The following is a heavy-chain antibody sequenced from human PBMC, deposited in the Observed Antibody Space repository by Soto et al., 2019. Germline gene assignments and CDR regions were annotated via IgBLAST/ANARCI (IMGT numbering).Heavy chain of an antibody. CDR2: ISSNGGST. V-gene: IGHV3-64D*06. Sequence: GGSLRLSCSASGFTFSSYAMHWVRQAPGKGLEYVSAISSNGGSTYYADSVKGRFTISRDNSKNTLYLQMSSLRAEDTAVYYCVKMGLVDCSGGSCYRANWFDPWGQGTLVTV. CDR1: GFTFSSYA. CDR3: VKMGLVDCSGGSCYRANWFDP. D-gene: IGHD2-15*01. J-gene: IGHJ5*02.